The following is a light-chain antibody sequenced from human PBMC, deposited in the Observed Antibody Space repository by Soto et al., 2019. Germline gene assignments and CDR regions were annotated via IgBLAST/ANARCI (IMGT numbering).Light chain of an antibody. CDR1: SSDVGGYNY. CDR2: EVI. V-gene: IGLV2-14*01. CDR3: SSYTSSTTVL. J-gene: IGLJ2*01. Sequence: QSVLTQPASVSGSPGQSVTISCTGTSSDVGGYNYVSWYQQHPGKAPKLLIYEVINRPSGVSNRFAASKSGNTASLTTSGLQTEDEAHYYCSSYTSSTTVLFGGGTKVTV.